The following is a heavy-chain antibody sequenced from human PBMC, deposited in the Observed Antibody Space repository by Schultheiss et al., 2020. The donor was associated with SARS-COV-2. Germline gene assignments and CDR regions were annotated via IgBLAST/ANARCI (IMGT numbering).Heavy chain of an antibody. V-gene: IGHV4-34*09. Sequence: SETLSLTCAVYGGSFSGYYWSWIRQPPGKGLEWIGYKYYSGSTYYNPSLKSRLTISVDTSENQFSLNLSSVTAADTAVYYCARRRSDGNWWLDTWGQGTLVTVSS. CDR2: KYYSGST. J-gene: IGHJ5*02. CDR1: GGSFSGYY. CDR3: ARRRSDGNWWLDT. D-gene: IGHD2-8*02.